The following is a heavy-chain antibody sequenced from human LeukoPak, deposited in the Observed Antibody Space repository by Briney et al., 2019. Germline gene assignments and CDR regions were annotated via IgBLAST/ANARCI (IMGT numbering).Heavy chain of an antibody. J-gene: IGHJ4*02. V-gene: IGHV3-7*01. D-gene: IGHD3-9*01. CDR3: ASLPSDILTGYYLTNYDY. CDR2: INYDGSDK. CDR1: GFTFSSYW. Sequence: PGGSLRLSCAASGFTFSSYWMSWVRQAPGKGLEWVANINYDGSDKYYVDSVKGRFTISRDNAKNSLSLQMNSLRAEDTAMYYCASLPSDILTGYYLTNYDYWGQGTLVTVSS.